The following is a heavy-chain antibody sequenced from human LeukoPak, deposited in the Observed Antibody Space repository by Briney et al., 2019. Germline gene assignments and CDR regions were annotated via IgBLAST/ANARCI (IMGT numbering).Heavy chain of an antibody. CDR1: GFTLTSYA. Sequence: KAGGSLRLSCAASGFTLTSYAMSWVRQAPGKGLEWVSSITRSSSFLYYADSVKGRFTISRDNAKNSLYLQMSSLRAEDTAVYYCASEIPNLRYCSSTSCDYWGQGILVTVSS. V-gene: IGHV3-21*01. J-gene: IGHJ4*02. CDR2: ITRSSSFL. D-gene: IGHD2-2*01. CDR3: ASEIPNLRYCSSTSCDY.